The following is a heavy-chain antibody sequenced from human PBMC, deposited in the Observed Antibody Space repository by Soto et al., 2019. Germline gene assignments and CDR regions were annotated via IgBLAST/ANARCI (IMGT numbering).Heavy chain of an antibody. CDR2: IYYSGST. CDR3: AREGAYCSGGSCQVRVSNWFDP. Sequence: SETLSLTCTVSGGSISSGDYYWSWIRQPPGKGLEWIGYIYYSGSTYYNPSLKSRVTISVDTSKNQFSLKLSSVTAADTAVYYCAREGAYCSGGSCQVRVSNWFDPWGQGTLVTVSS. D-gene: IGHD2-15*01. CDR1: GGSISSGDYY. J-gene: IGHJ5*02. V-gene: IGHV4-30-4*01.